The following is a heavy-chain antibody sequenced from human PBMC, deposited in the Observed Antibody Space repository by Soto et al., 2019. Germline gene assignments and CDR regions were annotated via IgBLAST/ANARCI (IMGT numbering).Heavy chain of an antibody. V-gene: IGHV3-74*01. CDR2: INSDGSST. CDR3: ARFGSSSKGGAFDI. Sequence: PGGSLRLSCAASGFTFSSYWMHWVRQAPGKGLVWVSRINSDGSSTSYADSVKGRFTISRDNAKNTLYLQMNSLRAEDTAVYYCARFGSSSKGGAFDIWGQGTMVTVSS. D-gene: IGHD6-19*01. J-gene: IGHJ3*02. CDR1: GFTFSSYW.